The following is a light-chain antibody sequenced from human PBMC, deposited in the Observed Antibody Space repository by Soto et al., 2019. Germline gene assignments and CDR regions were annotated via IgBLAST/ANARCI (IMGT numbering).Light chain of an antibody. CDR3: QPYNNWLIT. Sequence: EIVMTQSPATLSGSPGERATLSCRASQSVSSNLAWYQQKPGQAPRLLIYGAYTRATGIPARFSGSGSGTEFTLTISSLQSEDFAVYYCQPYNNWLITVGQGTRLEIK. V-gene: IGKV3-15*01. J-gene: IGKJ5*01. CDR1: QSVSSN. CDR2: GAY.